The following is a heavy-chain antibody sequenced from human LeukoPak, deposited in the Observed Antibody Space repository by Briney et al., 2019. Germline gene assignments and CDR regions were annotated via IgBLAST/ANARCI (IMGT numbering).Heavy chain of an antibody. V-gene: IGHV3-23*01. J-gene: IGHJ4*02. Sequence: GGSLRLSCAASGFTFSSYAMSWVRQAPGKGLEWVSAISGSGGSTYYADSVKGRFTISRDNSKNTLYLQMNSLRAEDTVVYYCAGRRLIAAAGIIAFAYWGQGTLVTVSS. CDR2: ISGSGGST. CDR3: AGRRLIAAAGIIAFAY. D-gene: IGHD6-13*01. CDR1: GFTFSSYA.